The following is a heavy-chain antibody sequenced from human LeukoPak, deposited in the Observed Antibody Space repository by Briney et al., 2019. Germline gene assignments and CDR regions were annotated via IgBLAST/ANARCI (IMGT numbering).Heavy chain of an antibody. V-gene: IGHV3-9*01. Sequence: GGSLRLSCAASGFTFDDYGMHWVRQPPGKGLEWVSGISWSSGNIGYADSVKGRFTISRDNAKNSLYLQMDILKPEDTAFYYCAKVDGYNSGWYDSWGQGTLVTVSS. D-gene: IGHD6-19*01. CDR3: AKVDGYNSGWYDS. CDR2: ISWSSGNI. CDR1: GFTFDDYG. J-gene: IGHJ5*01.